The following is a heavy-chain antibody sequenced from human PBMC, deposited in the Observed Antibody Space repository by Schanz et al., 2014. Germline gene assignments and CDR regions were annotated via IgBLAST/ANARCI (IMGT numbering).Heavy chain of an antibody. J-gene: IGHJ3*02. CDR3: ARDMLRRYGALEI. CDR2: VSSNNIYT. Sequence: QVQLVESGGGLVKPGGSLRLSCAASGFAFSDYYLTWIRQAPGKGLEWVSYVSSNNIYTKYADSVRGRFTISRDNAKNSLFLQMNSLRADDTAVYYCARDMLRRYGALEIWGRGTMVTVSS. D-gene: IGHD2-8*01. CDR1: GFAFSDYY. V-gene: IGHV3-11*06.